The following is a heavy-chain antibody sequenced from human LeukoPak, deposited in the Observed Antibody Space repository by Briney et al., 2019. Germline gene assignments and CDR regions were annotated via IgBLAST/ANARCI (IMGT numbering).Heavy chain of an antibody. D-gene: IGHD3-22*01. CDR1: GYSFTSYW. J-gene: IGHJ4*02. V-gene: IGHV5-51*01. Sequence: PGESLKISCKGSGYSFTSYWIGWVRQLPGKGLEWMGIIYPGDSDTRYSPSFQGQVTISADKSISTAYLQWSSLKASDTAMYYCATQTAYYYDSSGYLMDYWGQGTLVTVSS. CDR3: ATQTAYYYDSSGYLMDY. CDR2: IYPGDSDT.